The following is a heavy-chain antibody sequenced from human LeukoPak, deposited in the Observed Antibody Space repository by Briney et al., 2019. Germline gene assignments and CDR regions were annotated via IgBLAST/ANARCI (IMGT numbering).Heavy chain of an antibody. CDR1: GFTFSSYG. J-gene: IGHJ4*02. Sequence: GGSLTLSCAASGFTFSSYGMHWIRQAPGKGLEWVAVIWYDGSNKYYADSVKGRFTISRDNSKNTLYLQMNSLRAEDTAVYYCARGRRITMVRGVTHFDYWGQGTLVTVSS. CDR2: IWYDGSNK. V-gene: IGHV3-33*01. D-gene: IGHD3-10*01. CDR3: ARGRRITMVRGVTHFDY.